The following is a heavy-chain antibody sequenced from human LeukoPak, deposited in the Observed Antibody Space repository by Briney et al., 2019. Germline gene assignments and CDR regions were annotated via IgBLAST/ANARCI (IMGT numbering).Heavy chain of an antibody. D-gene: IGHD6-13*01. CDR2: IYPGDSDT. CDR1: GYSFTSYW. Sequence: GESLQISCQGSGYSFTSYWIGWVRPMPGKGLEWMGIIYPGDSDTRYSPSFQGQVTISADKSISTAYLQWSSLKASDTAMYYCARRSRNSWNWFDPWGQGTLVTVSS. CDR3: ARRSRNSWNWFDP. V-gene: IGHV5-51*01. J-gene: IGHJ5*02.